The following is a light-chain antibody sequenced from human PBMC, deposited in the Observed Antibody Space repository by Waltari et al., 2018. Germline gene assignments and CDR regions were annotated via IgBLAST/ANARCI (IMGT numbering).Light chain of an antibody. Sequence: DIQMTQSPSSLSATVGDRVSITCRASQSISSSVNWYQQKPGQAPKLLIYEASSLQSGVPSRFSGSGSGTDFTLTISSLQPEDFATYYCKQSSNTPYTFGPGTKVDIK. J-gene: IGKJ3*01. CDR1: QSISSS. CDR3: KQSSNTPYT. CDR2: EAS. V-gene: IGKV1-39*01.